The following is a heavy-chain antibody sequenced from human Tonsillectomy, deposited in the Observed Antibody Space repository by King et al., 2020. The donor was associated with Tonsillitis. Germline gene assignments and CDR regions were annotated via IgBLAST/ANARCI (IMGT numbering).Heavy chain of an antibody. Sequence: QLVQSGTEVKKPGSSVKVSCKASGGTFSSDAISWVRQAPGQGLEWLGRIIPILGLENYAQKFQDRVTITADKSTSTAYMELSSLRSEDTAVYYCARGDFGVVKLHWGQGTLVTVSS. V-gene: IGHV1-69*04. CDR2: IIPILGLE. CDR3: ARGDFGVVKLH. D-gene: IGHD3-3*01. CDR1: GGTFSSDA. J-gene: IGHJ4*02.